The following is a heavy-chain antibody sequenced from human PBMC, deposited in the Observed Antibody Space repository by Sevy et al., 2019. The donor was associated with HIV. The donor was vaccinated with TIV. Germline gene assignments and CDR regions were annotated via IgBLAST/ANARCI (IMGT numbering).Heavy chain of an antibody. CDR1: GFTFGDYT. J-gene: IGHJ6*02. CDR2: IRGKPYGGTR. CDR3: TRVEGAADWGMDV. V-gene: IGHV3-49*04. Sequence: GGSLRLSCTASGFTFGDYTMSWVRQAPGKGLEWVAFIRGKPYGGTREYAASVKGRFTISRDDSKSIAYLQMYSLKSEDTAVYYCTRVEGAADWGMDVWSQGTTVTVSS. D-gene: IGHD1-26*01.